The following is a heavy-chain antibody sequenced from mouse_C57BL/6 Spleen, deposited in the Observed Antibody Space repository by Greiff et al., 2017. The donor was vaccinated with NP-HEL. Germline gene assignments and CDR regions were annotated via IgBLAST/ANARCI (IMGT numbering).Heavy chain of an antibody. V-gene: IGHV1-52*01. D-gene: IGHD2-1*01. CDR2: IDPSDSET. J-gene: IGHJ3*01. CDR1: GYTFTSYW. CDR3: AREAGYYGNYGFAY. Sequence: QVQLQQPGAELVRPGSSVKLSCKASGYTFTSYWMHWVKQRPIQGLEWIGNIDPSDSETHYNQKFKDKATLTVDKSSSTAYMQLSSLTSEDSAVYYCAREAGYYGNYGFAYWGQGTLVTVSA.